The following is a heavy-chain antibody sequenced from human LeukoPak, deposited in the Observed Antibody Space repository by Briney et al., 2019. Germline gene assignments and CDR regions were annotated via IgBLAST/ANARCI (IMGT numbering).Heavy chain of an antibody. CDR1: GFTFSSYA. CDR2: ISYDGSNK. Sequence: GGSLRLSCAASGFTFSSYAMHWVRQAPGKGLEWVAVISYDGSNKYYADSVKGRFTISRDNSKNTLYLQMNSLRAEDTAVYYCARAQGRTTGASANWGQGTLVTVSS. D-gene: IGHD1-26*01. J-gene: IGHJ4*02. CDR3: ARAQGRTTGASAN. V-gene: IGHV3-30-3*01.